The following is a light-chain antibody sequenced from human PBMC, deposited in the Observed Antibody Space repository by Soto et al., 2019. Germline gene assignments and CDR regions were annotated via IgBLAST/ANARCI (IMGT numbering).Light chain of an antibody. CDR3: QQYNNWPPWT. CDR1: QSVRDN. V-gene: IGKV3-15*01. CDR2: AAS. J-gene: IGKJ1*01. Sequence: ETVMTQSPATLSVSPGQRATLSCRASQSVRDNLAWYQQKPGQPPRLINYAASTRAIGVPARFSGSGSGTEFTLVISSLQSEDFAVYYCQQYNNWPPWTFGQGTKVEIK.